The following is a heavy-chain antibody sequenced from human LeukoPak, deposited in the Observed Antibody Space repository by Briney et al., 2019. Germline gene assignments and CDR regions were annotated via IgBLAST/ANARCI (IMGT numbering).Heavy chain of an antibody. CDR1: GFTFTSYW. Sequence: GGSLRLSCAASGFTFTSYWMSWGRKAPGKGLEWVANIKQDGSEKYYVDSVKGRFTISRDNSKNTLYLQMNSLRAEDTAVYYCAKLRHFDSRAYYSFAYWGQGTLVTVSS. J-gene: IGHJ4*02. CDR3: AKLRHFDSRAYYSFAY. D-gene: IGHD3-22*01. V-gene: IGHV3-7*05. CDR2: IKQDGSEK.